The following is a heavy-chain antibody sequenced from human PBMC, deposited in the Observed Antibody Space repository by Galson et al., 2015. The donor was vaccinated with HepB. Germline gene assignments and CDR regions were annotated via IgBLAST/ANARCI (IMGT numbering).Heavy chain of an antibody. D-gene: IGHD2-15*01. CDR1: GFTFSDYY. CDR3: ARRSGGSPHRYYYYYGMDV. J-gene: IGHJ6*02. Sequence: SLRLSCAASGFTFSDYYMSWIRQAPGKGLEWVSYISSSSSYTNYADSVKGRFTISRDNAKNSLYLQMNSLRAEDTAVYYYARRSGGSPHRYYYYYGMDVWGQGTTVTVSS. CDR2: ISSSSSYT. V-gene: IGHV3-11*06.